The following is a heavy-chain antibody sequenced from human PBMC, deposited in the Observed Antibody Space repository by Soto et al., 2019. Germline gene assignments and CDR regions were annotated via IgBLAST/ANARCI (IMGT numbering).Heavy chain of an antibody. V-gene: IGHV3-30*18. D-gene: IGHD2-2*02. Sequence: SLRLSCTGSGFTFSYYGIHWVRQAPGKGLEWVALISYDGSSEYYADPVKDRFTISRDNSKNTLYLEMNRVKPEDTAVYYCAKETEAAAIRLDFYYYGLDVWGQGTTVTVSS. CDR2: ISYDGSSE. CDR3: AKETEAAAIRLDFYYYGLDV. CDR1: GFTFSYYG. J-gene: IGHJ6*02.